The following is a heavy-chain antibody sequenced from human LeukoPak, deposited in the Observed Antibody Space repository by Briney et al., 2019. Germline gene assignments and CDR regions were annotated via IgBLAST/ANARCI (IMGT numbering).Heavy chain of an antibody. J-gene: IGHJ4*02. Sequence: GGSLKTSCKASVFSFTNYWIAWVRQTPGQGLEWMGSIYPGDSDTRYNPSFQGQVTISADKSTKTAYLQWSSLKASDTAIYYCARRGGGSTGGFYFDYWGQGSLVTVSS. D-gene: IGHD1-1*01. CDR2: IYPGDSDT. CDR3: ARRGGGSTGGFYFDY. CDR1: VFSFTNYW. V-gene: IGHV5-51*01.